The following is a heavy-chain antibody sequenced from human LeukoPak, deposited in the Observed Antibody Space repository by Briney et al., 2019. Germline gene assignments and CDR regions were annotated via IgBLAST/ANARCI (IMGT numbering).Heavy chain of an antibody. J-gene: IGHJ3*02. CDR2: IWYDGSNK. CDR1: GFTFRSYG. D-gene: IGHD5-18*01. V-gene: IGHV3-33*01. Sequence: PGRSLRLSCAASGFTFRSYGMHWVRQAPGKGLEWVAVIWYDGSNKYYVDSVKGRFTISRDNSKNTLFLQMNSLRAEDTAIYYCARDRRAGYNYGPQDIWGQGTMVTVSS. CDR3: ARDRRAGYNYGPQDI.